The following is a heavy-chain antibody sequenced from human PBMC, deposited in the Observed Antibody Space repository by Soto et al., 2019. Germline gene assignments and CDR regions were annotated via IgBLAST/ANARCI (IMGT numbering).Heavy chain of an antibody. V-gene: IGHV4-31*03. D-gene: IGHD3-10*01. CDR3: ARGGGHFGESSPLFDY. CDR1: GGSISSGGYY. J-gene: IGHJ4*02. CDR2: IYYSGST. Sequence: QVQLQESGPGLVKPSQTLSLTCTVSGGSISSGGYYWSWIRQHPGKCLEWIGYIYYSGSTYYSPSPKSRVNKSVDTSKNQFSLKLSSVTAADTAVYYCARGGGHFGESSPLFDYWGQGTLVTVSS.